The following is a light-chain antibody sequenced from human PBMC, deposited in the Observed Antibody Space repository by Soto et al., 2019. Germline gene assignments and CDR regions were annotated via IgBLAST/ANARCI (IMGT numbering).Light chain of an antibody. J-gene: IGKJ3*01. CDR3: QQYNNWPFT. Sequence: ETVMTQSPATLSVSPGERATRSCRASQSVSSNLAWYQQKAGQAPRLLIYGASARATGIPARFSGSGSGTEFTLTISSLQSEDFAVYYCQQYNNWPFTFGPGTQVDIK. CDR2: GAS. V-gene: IGKV3-15*01. CDR1: QSVSSN.